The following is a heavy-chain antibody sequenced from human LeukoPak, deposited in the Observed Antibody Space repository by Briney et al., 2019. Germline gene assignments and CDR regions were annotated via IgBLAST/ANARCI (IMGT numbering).Heavy chain of an antibody. CDR2: IDSDGSGT. J-gene: IGHJ1*01. CDR3: ARVLSADSPGFQH. CDR1: GYTFSSFW. V-gene: IGHV3-74*01. Sequence: GGSLRLSCAASGYTFSSFWIHWVRQAPGKGLEWVARIDSDGSGTRYADSVKGRFTISRDKAKNTLYLQMNSLRAEDTAVYYCARVLSADSPGFQHWGQGTLVTVSS. D-gene: IGHD3-22*01.